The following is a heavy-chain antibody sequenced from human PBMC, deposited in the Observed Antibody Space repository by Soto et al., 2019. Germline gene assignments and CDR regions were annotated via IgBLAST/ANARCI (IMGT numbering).Heavy chain of an antibody. CDR1: GGSISSGDYY. CDR2: IYYSGST. J-gene: IGHJ3*01. CDR3: ARAVKYYDSTGYDAFAV. V-gene: IGHV4-30-4*01. D-gene: IGHD3-22*01. Sequence: SETLSLTCTVSGGSISSGDYYWSWIRQPPGKGLEWIGYIYYSGSTYYNPSLKSRVTISVDTSKNQFSLKLSSVTAADTAVYYCARAVKYYDSTGYDAFAVWGQGIMVTVSS.